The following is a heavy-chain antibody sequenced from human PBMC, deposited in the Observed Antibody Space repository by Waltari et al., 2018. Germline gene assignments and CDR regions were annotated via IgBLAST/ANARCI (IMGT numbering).Heavy chain of an antibody. CDR3: ARAGGGASSGSYYQDYYYYGMDV. Sequence: QVQLVQSGAEVKKPGSSVKVSCKASGGTFSSYAISWVRQAPGHGLEWMGGIIPIFGTANYAQKFQGRVTITADESTSTAYMELSSLRSEDTAVYYCARAGGGASSGSYYQDYYYYGMDVWGQGTTVTVSS. CDR1: GGTFSSYA. J-gene: IGHJ6*02. D-gene: IGHD1-26*01. V-gene: IGHV1-69*01. CDR2: IIPIFGTA.